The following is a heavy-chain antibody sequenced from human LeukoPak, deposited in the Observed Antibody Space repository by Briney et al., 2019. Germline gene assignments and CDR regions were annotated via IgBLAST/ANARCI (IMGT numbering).Heavy chain of an antibody. CDR1: GRSFSGYY. J-gene: IGHJ4*02. CDR2: INHSGST. Sequence: PSETLSLTCAVYGRSFSGYYWSWIRQPPGKGLEWIGEINHSGSTNYNPSLKSRVTISVDTSKNQFSLKLSSVTAADTAVYYCAREGYGLRFDYWGQGTLVTVSS. D-gene: IGHD3-16*01. V-gene: IGHV4-34*01. CDR3: AREGYGLRFDY.